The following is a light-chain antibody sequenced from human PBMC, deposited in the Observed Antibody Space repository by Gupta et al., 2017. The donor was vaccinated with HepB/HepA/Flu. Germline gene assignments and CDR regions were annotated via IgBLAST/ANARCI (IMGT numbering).Light chain of an antibody. CDR1: SSNIGINP. J-gene: IGLJ3*02. CDR3: AAWDDRLDVWV. Sequence: QSEPTHPPPASGAPGQSVTISCFRGSSNIGINPVSWYQQLPGTAPKLLIYSSYQRPSGVPDRFSASKSGTSASLAISGLQSEDEADYYCAAWDDRLDVWVFGGGTNLTVL. CDR2: SSY. V-gene: IGLV1-44*01.